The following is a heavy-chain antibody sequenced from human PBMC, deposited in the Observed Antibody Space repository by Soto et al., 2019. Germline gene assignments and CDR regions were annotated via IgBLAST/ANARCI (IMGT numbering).Heavy chain of an antibody. CDR1: GGSISSSSYY. D-gene: IGHD5-12*01. J-gene: IGHJ6*03. Sequence: PSETLSLTCTVSGGSISSSSYYWGWIRQPPGKGLEWIGSIYYSGSTYYNPSLKSRVTISVDTSKNQFSLKLSSVTAADTAVYYCARLESGYDHYYYYYMDVWGKGTTVTGSS. CDR3: ARLESGYDHYYYYYMDV. V-gene: IGHV4-39*01. CDR2: IYYSGST.